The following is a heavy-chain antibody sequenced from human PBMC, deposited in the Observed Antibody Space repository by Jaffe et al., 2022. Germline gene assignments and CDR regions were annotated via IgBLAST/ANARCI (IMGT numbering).Heavy chain of an antibody. CDR3: ARGRNDYGDYVRPLNYFDY. CDR1: GYTFTSYD. CDR2: MNPNSGNT. V-gene: IGHV1-8*01. Sequence: QVQLVQSGAEVKKPGASVKVSCKASGYTFTSYDINWVRQATGQGLEWMGWMNPNSGNTGYAQKFQGRVTMTRNTSISTAYMELSSLRSEDTAVYYCARGRNDYGDYVRPLNYFDYWGQGTLVTVSS. J-gene: IGHJ4*02. D-gene: IGHD4-17*01.